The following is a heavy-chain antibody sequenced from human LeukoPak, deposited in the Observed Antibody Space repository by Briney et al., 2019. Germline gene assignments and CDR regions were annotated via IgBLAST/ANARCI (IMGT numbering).Heavy chain of an antibody. Sequence: SETLSLTCTVSGGSISSSSYYWGWIRQPPGKGLEWIGSIYYSGSTYYNPSLKSRVTISVDTSKNQFSLKLSSVTAADTAVYYCAREDYYDSSGYYYGRHNYYYYMDVWGKGTTVTVSS. J-gene: IGHJ6*03. CDR3: AREDYYDSSGYYYGRHNYYYYMDV. D-gene: IGHD3-22*01. CDR2: IYYSGST. CDR1: GGSISSSSYY. V-gene: IGHV4-39*07.